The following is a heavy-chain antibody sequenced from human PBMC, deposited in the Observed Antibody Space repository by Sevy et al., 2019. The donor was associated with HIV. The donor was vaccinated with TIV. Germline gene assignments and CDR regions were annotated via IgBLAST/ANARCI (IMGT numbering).Heavy chain of an antibody. J-gene: IGHJ3*02. CDR3: AKDEVYDAFDI. CDR2: ISSSGSTI. Sequence: GGSLRLSCAASGFTFSDYYMSWIRQAPGKGLEWVSYISSSGSTIYYADSVKGRFTISRDNSKNTLYLQMNSLRAEDTAVYYCAKDEVYDAFDIWGQGTMVTVSS. CDR1: GFTFSDYY. V-gene: IGHV3-11*01.